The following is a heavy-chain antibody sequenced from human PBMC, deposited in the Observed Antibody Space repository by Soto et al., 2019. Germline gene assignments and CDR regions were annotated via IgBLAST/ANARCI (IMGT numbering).Heavy chain of an antibody. J-gene: IGHJ4*01. CDR2: IKSKTDGGTT. CDR1: GFTFSNAW. CDR3: TTHSHSSMTVDRFDY. Sequence: GGSLRLSCAASGFTFSNAWINWVRQAPWKGLEWVGRIKSKTDGGTTDFAAPVKGRFAISRDDSKDMVYLQMNSLKTEDTGIYYCTTHSHSSMTVDRFDYWGHGTLVTVSS. V-gene: IGHV3-15*07. D-gene: IGHD3-22*01.